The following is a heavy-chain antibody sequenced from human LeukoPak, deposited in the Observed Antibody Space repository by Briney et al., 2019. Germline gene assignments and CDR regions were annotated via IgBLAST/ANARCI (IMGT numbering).Heavy chain of an antibody. D-gene: IGHD3-9*01. Sequence: ASVKVSCKASGYTFTSYGISWVRQAPGQGLEWMGWISAYNGNTDYAQKLQGRVTMTTDTSTSTAYMELRSLRSDDTAVYYWARVTIWYYDILTGYSTEYYFDYWGQGTLVTVSS. CDR3: ARVTIWYYDILTGYSTEYYFDY. CDR1: GYTFTSYG. V-gene: IGHV1-18*01. J-gene: IGHJ4*02. CDR2: ISAYNGNT.